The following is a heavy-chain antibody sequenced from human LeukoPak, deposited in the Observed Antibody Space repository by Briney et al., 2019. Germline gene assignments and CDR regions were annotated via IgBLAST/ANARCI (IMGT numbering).Heavy chain of an antibody. CDR1: GGTFSIYA. Sequence: ASVKVSCTASGGTFSIYAISWVRQAPGQGLEWMGGIIPIFGTANYAQKFQGRVTITADESTSTAYMELSSLRSEDTAVYYCARVDIVVVVAATGMRYYYYGMDVWGQGTTVTVSS. D-gene: IGHD2-15*01. J-gene: IGHJ6*02. CDR2: IIPIFGTA. CDR3: ARVDIVVVVAATGMRYYYYGMDV. V-gene: IGHV1-69*01.